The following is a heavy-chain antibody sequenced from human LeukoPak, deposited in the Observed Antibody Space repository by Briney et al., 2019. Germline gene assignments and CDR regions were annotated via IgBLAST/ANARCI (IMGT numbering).Heavy chain of an antibody. CDR1: GGSISSGSDY. D-gene: IGHD5-18*01. V-gene: IGHV4-61*02. J-gene: IGHJ4*02. CDR2: IYTSGST. Sequence: SQTLSLTCTVSGGSISSGSDYWSWIRQPAGKGLEWIGRIYTSGSTNYNPSLKSRVTISVDTSKNQFSLKLSSVTAADTAVYYCARESLYSYGFNWGQGTLVTVSS. CDR3: ARESLYSYGFN.